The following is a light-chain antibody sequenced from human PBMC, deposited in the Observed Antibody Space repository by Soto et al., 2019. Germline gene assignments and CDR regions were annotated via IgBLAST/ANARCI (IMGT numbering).Light chain of an antibody. CDR2: KAS. CDR1: QSVGDW. CDR3: QHYNSYSEA. Sequence: DIQMTQSPSTLSASVGGRVTITCRASQSVGDWLAWYQQKPGKAPKLLIYKASTLKSGVPSRFSGSGSGTEFTLTISSLQPDDFATYYCQHYNSYSEAFGQGTKVDIK. J-gene: IGKJ1*01. V-gene: IGKV1-5*03.